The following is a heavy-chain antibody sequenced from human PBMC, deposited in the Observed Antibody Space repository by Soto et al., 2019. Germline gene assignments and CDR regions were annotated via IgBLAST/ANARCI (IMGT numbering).Heavy chain of an antibody. Sequence: ASVKVSCKASGFSFTGYYIRWLRQAPGQGLEWMGWINAHSGGTEYAQKFQGRVTLTRDTSIATAYLTLSSLTSDDTALYYCAKDLTRQLAYWLDPWGQGTQVTVSS. CDR2: INAHSGGT. J-gene: IGHJ5*02. CDR3: AKDLTRQLAYWLDP. V-gene: IGHV1-2*02. CDR1: GFSFTGYY. D-gene: IGHD6-6*01.